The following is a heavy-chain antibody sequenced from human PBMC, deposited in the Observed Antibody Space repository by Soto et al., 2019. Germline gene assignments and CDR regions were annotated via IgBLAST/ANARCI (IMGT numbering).Heavy chain of an antibody. Sequence: QVQLQESGPGLVKPSGTLSLTCAVSGASIISENWWTWVRQSPGKGLEWIGEIHHTGSTTYNPSLDSRVTMSVDKSKNHFSLILSSVTAADTAIYYCAKSWELRRFFASWGQGTLVTVSS. CDR3: AKSWELRRFFAS. D-gene: IGHD1-26*01. J-gene: IGHJ4*02. V-gene: IGHV4-4*02. CDR2: IHHTGST. CDR1: GASIISENW.